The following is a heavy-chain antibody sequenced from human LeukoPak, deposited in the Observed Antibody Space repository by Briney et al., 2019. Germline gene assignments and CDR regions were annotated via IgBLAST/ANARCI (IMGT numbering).Heavy chain of an antibody. CDR3: ARDPPYSGSYLDY. CDR1: GFTFSSYW. D-gene: IGHD1-26*01. Sequence: PGGSLRLSCAASGFTFSSYWMSWVRQAPGKGLEWVANIKQDGSEKYYVDSVKGRFTISRDNAKNSLYLQMNSLRAEDTAVYYCARDPPYSGSYLDYWGQGTLATVSS. V-gene: IGHV3-7*01. J-gene: IGHJ4*02. CDR2: IKQDGSEK.